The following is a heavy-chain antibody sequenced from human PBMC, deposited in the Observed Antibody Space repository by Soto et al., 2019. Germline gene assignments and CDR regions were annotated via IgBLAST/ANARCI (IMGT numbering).Heavy chain of an antibody. D-gene: IGHD6-19*01. CDR3: ARAPYSSGSWGSDY. CDR2: ISTDGSVT. J-gene: IGHJ4*02. V-gene: IGHV3-74*01. Sequence: GGSLRLSCAASGLTFSSYWMHWVRQAPGKGLVWVSRISTDGSVTTYADSVKGRFTISRDNAKNTLYLQMNSLRTEDTAVYYCARAPYSSGSWGSDYWGQGTLVSLSS. CDR1: GLTFSSYW.